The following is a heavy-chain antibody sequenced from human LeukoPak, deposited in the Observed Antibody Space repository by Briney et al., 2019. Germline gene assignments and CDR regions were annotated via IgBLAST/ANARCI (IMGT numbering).Heavy chain of an antibody. V-gene: IGHV4-34*01. CDR2: INHSGST. CDR3: ARVKRKYQVLKPLHETPSHYFDY. Sequence: SETLSLTCAVYGGSFSGYYWSWIRQPPGKGLEWIGEINHSGSTNYNPSLKSRVTISVDSSKNQFSLKLSSVTAADTAMYYCARVKRKYQVLKPLHETPSHYFDYWGQGTLVTVSS. D-gene: IGHD2-2*01. CDR1: GGSFSGYY. J-gene: IGHJ4*02.